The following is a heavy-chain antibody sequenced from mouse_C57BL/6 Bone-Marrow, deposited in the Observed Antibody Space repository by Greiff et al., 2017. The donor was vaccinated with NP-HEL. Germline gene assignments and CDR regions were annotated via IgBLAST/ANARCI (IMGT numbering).Heavy chain of an antibody. CDR1: GYSITSDY. CDR2: ISYSGST. CDR3: ARSPLWLRRNYYAMDY. J-gene: IGHJ4*01. V-gene: IGHV3-8*01. D-gene: IGHD2-2*01. Sequence: EVKVEESGPGLAKPSQTLSLTCSVTGYSITSDYWNWIRKFPGNKLEYMGYISYSGSTYYNPSLKSRISITRDTSKNQYYLQLNSVTIEDTATYYCARSPLWLRRNYYAMDYWGQGTSVTVSS.